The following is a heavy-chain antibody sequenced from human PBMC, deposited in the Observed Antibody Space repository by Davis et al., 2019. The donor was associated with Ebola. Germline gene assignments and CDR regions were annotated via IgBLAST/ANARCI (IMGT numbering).Heavy chain of an antibody. Sequence: GESLKISCEASGFTLSSYGMHWVRQAPGKGLEWVAVLSYDGSSKYYADSVKGRFTISRENSKNTLYLQMNSLRAEDTAVYYCARKGGSYSFDYWGQGTLVTVSS. D-gene: IGHD1-26*01. CDR2: LSYDGSSK. CDR3: ARKGGSYSFDY. V-gene: IGHV3-30*03. CDR1: GFTLSSYG. J-gene: IGHJ4*02.